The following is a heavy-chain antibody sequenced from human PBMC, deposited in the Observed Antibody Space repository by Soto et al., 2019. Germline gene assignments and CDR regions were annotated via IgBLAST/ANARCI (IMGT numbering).Heavy chain of an antibody. CDR3: ARDYCSGNTCHPDGFDI. D-gene: IGHD2-2*01. CDR1: GFTFSSYT. CDR2: ISIRSTYI. V-gene: IGHV3-21*01. Sequence: EVLLEESGGGLVQPGGSLRLSCAASGFTFSSYTMNWVRQAPGKGLEWVSSISIRSTYIYYGDSVKGRFTISRDNAKNSLYVQKNSLRAEDTAVYYCARDYCSGNTCHPDGFDIWGQGTMVTVSS. J-gene: IGHJ3*02.